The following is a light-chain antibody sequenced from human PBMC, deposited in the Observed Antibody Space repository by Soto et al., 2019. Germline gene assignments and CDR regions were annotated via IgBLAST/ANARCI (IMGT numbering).Light chain of an antibody. CDR2: ECG. J-gene: IGLJ1*01. V-gene: IGLV2-23*01. CDR1: TSDVGSSNL. CDR3: CAFARSFTFYV. Sequence: QSALTQPASVSGSPGQSITISCTGTTSDVGSSNLVSWYQQHPGRAPQLIIFECGRRPSGVAGRFSASKSGNTSSLTISGLHAPDETDYYCCAFARSFTFYVFGPGTKLTVL.